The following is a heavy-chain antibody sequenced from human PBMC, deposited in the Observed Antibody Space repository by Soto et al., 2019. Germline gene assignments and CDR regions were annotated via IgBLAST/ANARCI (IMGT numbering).Heavy chain of an antibody. V-gene: IGHV3-33*01. CDR2: IWYDGSNK. CDR3: ARGGLRRYVITFGGVSDHFDY. Sequence: GGSLRLSCAASGFTFSSYGMHWVRQAPGKGLEWVAVIWYDGSNKYYADSVKGRFTISRDNSKNTLYLQMNSLRAEDTAVYYCARGGLRRYVITFGGVSDHFDYWGQGTLVTVSS. J-gene: IGHJ4*02. CDR1: GFTFSSYG. D-gene: IGHD3-16*01.